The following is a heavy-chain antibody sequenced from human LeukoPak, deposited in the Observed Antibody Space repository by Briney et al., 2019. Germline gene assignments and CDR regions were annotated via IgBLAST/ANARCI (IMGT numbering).Heavy chain of an antibody. D-gene: IGHD2-21*01. CDR1: GFTFSSYG. V-gene: IGHV3-30*18. Sequence: GRSLRLSCAASGFTFSSYGMHWVRQAPGKGLEWVAVISYDGSNKYYADSVKGRFTISRDNSKNTLYLQMNSLRAEDTAVYYCAKDRPISAWGQKTLVTVSS. J-gene: IGHJ4*02. CDR2: ISYDGSNK. CDR3: AKDRPISA.